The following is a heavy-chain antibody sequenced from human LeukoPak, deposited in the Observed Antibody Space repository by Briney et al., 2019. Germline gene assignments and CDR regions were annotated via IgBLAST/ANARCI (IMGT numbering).Heavy chain of an antibody. V-gene: IGHV4-59*12. CDR1: GGSTSSYY. CDR2: IYYTGTT. CDR3: ARASPKRFDP. J-gene: IGHJ5*02. Sequence: SETLSLTCTVSGGSTSSYYWTWVRQPPGKGLEWIGYIYYTGTTNYNPSLKSRVTMSVDTSKNQFSLKLSSVTAADTAVYYCARASPKRFDPWGQGTLVTVSS.